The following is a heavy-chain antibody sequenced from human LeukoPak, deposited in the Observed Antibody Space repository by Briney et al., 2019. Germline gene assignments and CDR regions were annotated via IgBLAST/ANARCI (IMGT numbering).Heavy chain of an antibody. CDR2: ISTYNDNR. V-gene: IGHV1-18*01. J-gene: IGHJ4*02. Sequence: ASVKVSCKASDYTFTSFGVSWVRQAPGQGPEWMGWISTYNDNRHYAQKFQGRVTLTTDTSTSTAYLELRSLRSDDTAVYFCARDYGENSYFFDYWGQGTLVTVSS. D-gene: IGHD4-23*01. CDR3: ARDYGENSYFFDY. CDR1: DYTFTSFG.